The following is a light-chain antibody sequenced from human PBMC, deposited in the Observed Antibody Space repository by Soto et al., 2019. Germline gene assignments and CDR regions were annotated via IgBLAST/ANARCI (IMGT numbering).Light chain of an antibody. CDR3: QQYTYSPRT. J-gene: IGKJ1*01. Sequence: EVVLTQSPGTLSLSPGERATLSCRASQSVSSGYLGWYQQKPGQAPRLLIYGASSRATGIPDRFSGSGSGTDFTLTISGLEPEEFAVYFCQQYTYSPRTFGQGTKVAIK. V-gene: IGKV3-20*01. CDR1: QSVSSGY. CDR2: GAS.